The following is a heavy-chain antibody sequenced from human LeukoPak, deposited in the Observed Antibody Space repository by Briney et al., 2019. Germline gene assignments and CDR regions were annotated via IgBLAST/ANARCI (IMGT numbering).Heavy chain of an antibody. J-gene: IGHJ5*02. Sequence: SETLSLTCSVSGYSITRGYDWGWIGQTPGEGLGWIGSSYHIGGSLYNPSLKRRVTISVDPSQNQFSLKLSSVIVADTAVYYCARDQDYFGSGSYGPDHWGQGILVTVSS. V-gene: IGHV4-38-2*02. D-gene: IGHD3-10*01. CDR1: GYSITRGYD. CDR3: ARDQDYFGSGSYGPDH. CDR2: SYHIGGS.